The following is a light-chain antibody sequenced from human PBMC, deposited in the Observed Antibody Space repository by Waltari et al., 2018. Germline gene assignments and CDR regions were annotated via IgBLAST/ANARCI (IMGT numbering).Light chain of an antibody. CDR3: QQYSSSPLT. Sequence: IVLTQSPGALSLSPGESVKRSCRASQRVDRNYLAWYQQKPGQAPRLFIYGSLSRATGVPDRFSGSGSGTDFTLTINRLEPEDFGVYYCQQYSSSPLTFGPGTTVDIK. V-gene: IGKV3-20*01. CDR1: QRVDRNY. J-gene: IGKJ3*01. CDR2: GSL.